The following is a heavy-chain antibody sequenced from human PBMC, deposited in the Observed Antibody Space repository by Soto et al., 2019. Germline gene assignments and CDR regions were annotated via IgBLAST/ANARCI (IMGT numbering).Heavy chain of an antibody. CDR3: ARADYEILTGSYAMDV. V-gene: IGHV4-30-2*01. D-gene: IGHD3-9*01. Sequence: PSETLSLTCTVSNGSVSSGTYSWSWVRQPPGKGLEWIGYIYYSGTTYYTPSLKSRLTMSMDRANDHFSLNLTSVTAADTAVYFCARADYEILTGSYAMDVWGQGTTVTVSS. J-gene: IGHJ6*02. CDR1: NGSVSSGTYS. CDR2: IYYSGTT.